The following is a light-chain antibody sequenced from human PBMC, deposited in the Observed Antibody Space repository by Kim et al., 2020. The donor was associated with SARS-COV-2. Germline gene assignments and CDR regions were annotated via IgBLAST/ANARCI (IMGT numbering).Light chain of an antibody. CDR1: NIGSKS. V-gene: IGLV3-21*03. CDR2: DDS. J-gene: IGLJ1*01. CDR3: QVWDTPSDHFV. Sequence: APGKTARITCGGNNIGSKSGQWYQQKPGQAPVVVIKDDSDRPSGIPERFSGSNSGNTATLTISRVEAGDEADYYCQVWDTPSDHFVFGAGTKVTVL.